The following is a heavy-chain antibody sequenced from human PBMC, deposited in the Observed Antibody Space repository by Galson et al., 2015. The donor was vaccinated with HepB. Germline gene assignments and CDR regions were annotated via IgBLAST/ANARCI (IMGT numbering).Heavy chain of an antibody. D-gene: IGHD4-11*01. J-gene: IGHJ6*01. V-gene: IGHV1-3*01. CDR1: GYTFTRYA. CDR2: INVVNGDT. CDR3: ARDKRGDYSNSLWYFYGMDV. Sequence: SVKVSCKASGYTFTRYAVHWVRQAPGQRLEWLGWINVVNGDTKYSQKFQDRVAISRDTPASTAYMELRSLRSEDTAIYYCARDKRGDYSNSLWYFYGMDVWGQGTTVSVSS.